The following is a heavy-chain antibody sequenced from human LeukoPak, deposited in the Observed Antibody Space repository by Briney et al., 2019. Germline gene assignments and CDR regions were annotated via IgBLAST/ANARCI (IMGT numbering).Heavy chain of an antibody. CDR1: LGTFSSYA. CDR3: ARGPLVGFDY. J-gene: IGHJ4*02. CDR2: IIPIFGTA. V-gene: IGHV1-69*06. Sequence: SVKVSREASLGTFSSYAISWVRQAPGQGLEWMGGIIPIFGTANYAQKFQGRVTVTADKSTRTAYMELSSLRSEDTAVYYCARGPLVGFDYWGEGTLVTVSS.